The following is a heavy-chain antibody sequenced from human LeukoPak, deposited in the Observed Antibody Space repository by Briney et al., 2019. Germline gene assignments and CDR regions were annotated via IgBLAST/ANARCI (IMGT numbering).Heavy chain of an antibody. Sequence: GGSLRLSCSASAFTFSSYAMHWVRQAPGKGLEYVSAITSNGGSTYYADSVKGRFTISRDNSKNTLSMKMNSLRAEDTAVYYCAKALGGSYYGDRGFDYWGQGTLVTVSS. CDR1: AFTFSSYA. J-gene: IGHJ4*02. CDR3: AKALGGSYYGDRGFDY. CDR2: ITSNGGST. D-gene: IGHD1-26*01. V-gene: IGHV3-64*04.